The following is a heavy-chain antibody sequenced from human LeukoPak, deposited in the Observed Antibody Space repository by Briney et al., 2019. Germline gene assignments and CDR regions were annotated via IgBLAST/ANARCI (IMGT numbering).Heavy chain of an antibody. V-gene: IGHV4-59*12. D-gene: IGHD3-10*01. CDR1: GGSISSYY. CDR3: AKDKSPAYGSGSYYDY. CDR2: IYYSGGT. Sequence: SETLSLTCTASGGSISSYYWSWIRQPPGKGLEWIGYIYYSGGTNYNPSLKSRVTISVDTSKNQFSLKLSSVTAADTAVYYCAKDKSPAYGSGSYYDYWGQGTLVTVSS. J-gene: IGHJ4*02.